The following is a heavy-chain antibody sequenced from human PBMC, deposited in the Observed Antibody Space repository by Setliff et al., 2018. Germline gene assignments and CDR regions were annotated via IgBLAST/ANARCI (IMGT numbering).Heavy chain of an antibody. CDR1: GTSISSDGYY. V-gene: IGHV4-31*03. CDR3: ARSRTIAVKGGVFAV. J-gene: IGHJ2*01. Sequence: SETLSLTCSVSGTSISSDGYYWSWIRQYPGKGLEGIGYIYYSGSTYYNPSLKSRVTISLDTSENQFSLELTSVTAADTAVYYCARSRTIAVKGGVFAVWGRGTLVTVSS. D-gene: IGHD6-19*01. CDR2: IYYSGST.